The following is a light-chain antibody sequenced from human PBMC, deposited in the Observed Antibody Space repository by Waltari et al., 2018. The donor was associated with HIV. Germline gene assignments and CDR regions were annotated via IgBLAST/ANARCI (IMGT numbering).Light chain of an antibody. CDR2: GAS. CDR1: QSVSSSY. CDR3: QQYGGSHWT. J-gene: IGKJ1*01. V-gene: IGKV3-20*01. Sequence: EIVLTQSPGTLSLSPGERATLSCRASQSVSSSYLGWYQQRPGQAPRLLIYGASGRATDIPDRFSGSGSGTEFTLTIDRLEPEDCAVYYCQQYGGSHWTFGQGTRVEVK.